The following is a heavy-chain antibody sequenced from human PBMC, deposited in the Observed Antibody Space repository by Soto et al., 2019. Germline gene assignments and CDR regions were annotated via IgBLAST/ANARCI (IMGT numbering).Heavy chain of an antibody. CDR3: AKDSRLYYYGSGSYMDV. J-gene: IGHJ6*02. Sequence: GSLRLSCAASGFTFSSYGMHWVRQAPGKGLEWVAVISYDGSNKYYAGSVKGRFTISRDNSKNTLYLQMNSLRAEDTAVYYCAKDSRLYYYGSGSYMDVWGQGTTVTVSS. CDR2: ISYDGSNK. CDR1: GFTFSSYG. D-gene: IGHD3-10*01. V-gene: IGHV3-30*18.